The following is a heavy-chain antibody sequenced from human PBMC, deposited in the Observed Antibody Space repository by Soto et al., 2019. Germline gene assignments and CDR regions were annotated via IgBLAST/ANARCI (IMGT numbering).Heavy chain of an antibody. V-gene: IGHV4-31*03. CDR2: IYYSGST. Sequence: SETLSLTCTVSGGSISSGGYYWSRIRQHPGKGLEWIGYIYYSGSTYYNPSLKSRVTISVDTSKNQFSLKLSSVTAADTAVYYCARENIGWLRGGFDYWGQGTLVTVSS. J-gene: IGHJ4*02. CDR1: GGSISSGGYY. CDR3: ARENIGWLRGGFDY. D-gene: IGHD5-12*01.